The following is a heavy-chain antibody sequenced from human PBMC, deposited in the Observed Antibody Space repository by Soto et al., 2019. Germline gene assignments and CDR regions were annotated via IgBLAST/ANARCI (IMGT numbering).Heavy chain of an antibody. D-gene: IGHD3-9*01. CDR1: GGSFSGYY. V-gene: IGHV4-34*01. Sequence: SETLSLTCAVYGGSFSGYYWSWIRQPPGKGLEWIGEINHSGRTNYNPSLKSRVTISVDTSKNQFSLKLSSVTAADTAVYYCARGLRHFDWLLCHGYYYGMDVGGQGTTVTVSS. CDR3: ARGLRHFDWLLCHGYYYGMDV. CDR2: INHSGRT. J-gene: IGHJ6*02.